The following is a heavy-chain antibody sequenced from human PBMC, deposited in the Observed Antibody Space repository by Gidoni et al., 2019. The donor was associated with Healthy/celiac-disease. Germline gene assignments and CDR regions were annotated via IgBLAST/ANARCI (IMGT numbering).Heavy chain of an antibody. CDR2: INHSGST. CDR3: ARGQWLANYFDY. J-gene: IGHJ4*02. Sequence: QVQLQQWGAGLLKPSATLSLTCAVYGGSFSGYYWSWIRQPPGKGLEWIGEINHSGSTNYNPSLKSRVTISVDTSKNQFSLKLSSVTAADTAVYYCARGQWLANYFDYWGQGTLVTVSS. D-gene: IGHD6-19*01. V-gene: IGHV4-34*01. CDR1: GGSFSGYY.